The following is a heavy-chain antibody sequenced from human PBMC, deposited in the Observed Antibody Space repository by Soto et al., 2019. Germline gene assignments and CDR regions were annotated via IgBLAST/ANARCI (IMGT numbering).Heavy chain of an antibody. CDR3: ARDHCSGGSCYNY. D-gene: IGHD2-15*01. J-gene: IGHJ4*02. CDR1: GGSISSYY. Sequence: SETLSLTCTVSGGSISSYYWSWIRQPPGKGLEWIGYIYYSGSTNYNPSLKSRVTISVDTSKNQFSLKLSSVTAADTAVYYCARDHCSGGSCYNYWGQGTLVTVS. V-gene: IGHV4-59*01. CDR2: IYYSGST.